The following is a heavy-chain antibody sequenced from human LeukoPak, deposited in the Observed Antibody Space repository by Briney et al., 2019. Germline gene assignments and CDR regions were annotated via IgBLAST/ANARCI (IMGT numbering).Heavy chain of an antibody. J-gene: IGHJ4*02. V-gene: IGHV1-18*01. CDR2: ISAYNGNT. CDR3: ARAAGCSGGSCYVPVY. D-gene: IGHD2-15*01. CDR1: GYTFTSYG. Sequence: GASVKVSCKASGYTFTSYGISWVRQAPGQGLECMGWISAYNGNTNYAQKLQGRVTMTTDPSTSTAYMELSSLRSEDTAVYYCARAAGCSGGSCYVPVYWGQGTRVTVSS.